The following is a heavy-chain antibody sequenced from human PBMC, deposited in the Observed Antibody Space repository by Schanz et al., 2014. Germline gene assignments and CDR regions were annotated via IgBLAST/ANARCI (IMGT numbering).Heavy chain of an antibody. Sequence: QVQLQESGPGLVKPSGTLSLTCAVSGDSITSNRWWSWVRQPPGKGLEWIGEIYHSGRTNYDPSRKSRVTISVDSSKNQFSLMLNSVTAADTAVYYCARDERDLPRSLFVFWGQGTLVTVSS. CDR1: GDSITSNRW. V-gene: IGHV4-4*02. CDR3: ARDERDLPRSLFVF. D-gene: IGHD2-2*01. CDR2: IYHSGRT. J-gene: IGHJ4*02.